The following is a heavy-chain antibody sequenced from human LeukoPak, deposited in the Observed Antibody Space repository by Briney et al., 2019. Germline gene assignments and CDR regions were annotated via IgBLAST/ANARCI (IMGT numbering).Heavy chain of an antibody. J-gene: IGHJ5*02. D-gene: IGHD6-13*01. CDR2: IYYGGST. CDR3: ARAKGIAAAGTPRLDP. V-gene: IGHV4-59*01. Sequence: SETLSLTCTVSGGSISSYYWSWIRQPPGKGLEWIGYIYYGGSTNYNPSLKSRVTISVDTSKNQFSLKLSSVTAADTAVYYCARAKGIAAAGTPRLDPWGQGTLVTVSS. CDR1: GGSISSYY.